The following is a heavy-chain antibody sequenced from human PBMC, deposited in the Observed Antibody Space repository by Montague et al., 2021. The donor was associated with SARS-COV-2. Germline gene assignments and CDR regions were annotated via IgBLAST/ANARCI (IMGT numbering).Heavy chain of an antibody. Sequence: SLRLSCAASGFTFTTYTMYWVRQAPGKGLEYVSGISGNEDLMQYADSVKGRFSISRDNSKNTVYLQMSSLRPDDTALYYCVKDLRRVVGGSDYWGQGTLVTVSS. V-gene: IGHV3-64D*09. J-gene: IGHJ4*02. CDR1: GFTFTTYT. CDR3: VKDLRRVVGGSDY. D-gene: IGHD3-16*01. CDR2: ISGNEDLM.